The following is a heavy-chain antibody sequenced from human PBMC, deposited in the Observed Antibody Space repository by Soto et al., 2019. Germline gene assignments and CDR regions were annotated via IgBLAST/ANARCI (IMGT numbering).Heavy chain of an antibody. CDR2: IYYSGST. Sequence: LLPLCPTCTVSGGSISSYYWSWIRQPPGKGLEWIGYIYYSGSTNYNPSLKSRVTISVDTSKNQFSLKLSSVTAADTAVYYCAGDYIWGSYRSYYMDVWGKGTTVTVSS. CDR1: GGSISSYY. D-gene: IGHD3-16*02. V-gene: IGHV4-59*01. CDR3: AGDYIWGSYRSYYMDV. J-gene: IGHJ6*03.